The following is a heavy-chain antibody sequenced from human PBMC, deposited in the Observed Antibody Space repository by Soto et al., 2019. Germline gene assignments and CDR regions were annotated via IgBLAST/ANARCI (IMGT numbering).Heavy chain of an antibody. D-gene: IGHD1-26*01. CDR3: ARDLGGSYYAPVDY. Sequence: QVQLVQSGAEVKKPGASVKVSCKASGYTFTSYGISWVRQAPGQGLEWMGWISAYNGNTKYAQKFQGRVTRTTDTSTRTAYEELRSLRSYDTAVYYCARDLGGSYYAPVDYWGQGTLVPVSS. CDR1: GYTFTSYG. V-gene: IGHV1-18*01. CDR2: ISAYNGNT. J-gene: IGHJ4*02.